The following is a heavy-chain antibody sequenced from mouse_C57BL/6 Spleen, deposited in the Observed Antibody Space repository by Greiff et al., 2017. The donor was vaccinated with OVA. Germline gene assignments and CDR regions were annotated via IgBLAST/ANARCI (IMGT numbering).Heavy chain of an antibody. J-gene: IGHJ3*01. Sequence: QVQLKQPGAELVMPGASVKLSCKASGYTFTSYWMHWVKQRPGQGLEWIGEIDPSDSYTNYNQKFKGKSTLTVDKSSSTAYMQLSSLTSEDSAVYYGARGAAQATGFAYWGQGTLVTVSA. V-gene: IGHV1-69*01. CDR3: ARGAAQATGFAY. D-gene: IGHD3-2*02. CDR2: IDPSDSYT. CDR1: GYTFTSYW.